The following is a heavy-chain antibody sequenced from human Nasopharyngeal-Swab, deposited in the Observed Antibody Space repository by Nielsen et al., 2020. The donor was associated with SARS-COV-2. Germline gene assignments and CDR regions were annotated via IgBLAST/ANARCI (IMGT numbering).Heavy chain of an antibody. J-gene: IGHJ6*02. CDR1: GGSISSYY. CDR2: IYTSGST. D-gene: IGHD3-22*01. CDR3: ARGKLLRGYYYYYGMDV. Sequence: GSLRLSCTVSGGSISSYYWSWIRQPAGKGLEWIGRIYTSGSTNYNPSLKSRVTTSVDTSKNQFSLKLSSVTAADTAVYYCARGKLLRGYYYYYGMDVWGQGTTVTVSS. V-gene: IGHV4-4*07.